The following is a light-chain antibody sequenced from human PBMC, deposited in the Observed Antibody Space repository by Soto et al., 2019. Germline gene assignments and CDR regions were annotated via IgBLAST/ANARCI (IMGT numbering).Light chain of an antibody. CDR2: DVN. V-gene: IGLV2-11*01. CDR1: SSDVGRYDY. J-gene: IGLJ1*01. CDR3: CSYAGSSTPYV. Sequence: QSALTQPRSVSLSPGQSVTMSCTGTSSDVGRYDYVSWYQQHPGKAPKVIIYDVNERPSGVPNRFSGSKSGNTASLTISGLQADDETDYYCCSYAGSSTPYVFGTGTKVTVL.